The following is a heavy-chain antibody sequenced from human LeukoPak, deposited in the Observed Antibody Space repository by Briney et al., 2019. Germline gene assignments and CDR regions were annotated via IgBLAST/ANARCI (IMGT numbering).Heavy chain of an antibody. Sequence: PGGSLRPSCAASGFTFSSYEMNWVRQAPGKGLEWVSYISSSGGTIYYADSVKGRFTISRDNAKNSLYLQMNNLRAEDTAVYYCARWIDCWGQGTLVTVSS. CDR3: ARWIDC. V-gene: IGHV3-48*03. CDR2: ISSSGGTI. J-gene: IGHJ4*02. CDR1: GFTFSSYE.